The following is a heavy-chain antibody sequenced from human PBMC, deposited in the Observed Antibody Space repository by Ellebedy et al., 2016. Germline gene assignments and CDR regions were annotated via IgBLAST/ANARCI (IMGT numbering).Heavy chain of an antibody. J-gene: IGHJ4*02. CDR1: GFTVRTNY. Sequence: GGSLRLSCAASGFTVRTNYMSWVRQAPGKGLEWVSVLYSGGSTNYSDSVKGRFIISRDNSKNTLYLQMNSLRAEDTAVYYCARGGAEGFDLVRYFENWGQGTLVTVSS. CDR2: LYSGGST. V-gene: IGHV3-66*01. CDR3: ARGGAEGFDLVRYFEN. D-gene: IGHD2-8*02.